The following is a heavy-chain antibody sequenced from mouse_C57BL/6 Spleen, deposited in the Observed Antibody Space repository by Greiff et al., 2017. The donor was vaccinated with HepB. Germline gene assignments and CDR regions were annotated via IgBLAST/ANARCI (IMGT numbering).Heavy chain of an antibody. J-gene: IGHJ4*01. CDR1: GYSFTGYY. CDR2: INPSTGGT. V-gene: IGHV1-42*01. Sequence: EVQLQESGPELVKPGASVKISCKASGYSFTGYYMNWVKQSPEKSLEWIGEINPSTGGTTYNQKFKAKATLTVDKSSSTAYMQLKSLTSEDSAVYYCAESGDGYYGYAMDYWGQGTSVTVSS. CDR3: AESGDGYYGYAMDY. D-gene: IGHD2-3*01.